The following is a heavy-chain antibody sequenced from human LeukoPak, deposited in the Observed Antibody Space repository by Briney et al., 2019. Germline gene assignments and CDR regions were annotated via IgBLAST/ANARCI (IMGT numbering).Heavy chain of an antibody. V-gene: IGHV3-21*01. J-gene: IGHJ3*02. CDR2: ISSSSSYI. Sequence: GGSLRLSCAASGFTFSSYSMNWVRQAPGKGPEWVSSISSSSSYIYYADSVKGRFTISRDNAKNSLYLQMNSLRAEDTAVYYCARDGDIVVVTANHDAFDIWGQGTMVTVSS. D-gene: IGHD2-21*02. CDR3: ARDGDIVVVTANHDAFDI. CDR1: GFTFSSYS.